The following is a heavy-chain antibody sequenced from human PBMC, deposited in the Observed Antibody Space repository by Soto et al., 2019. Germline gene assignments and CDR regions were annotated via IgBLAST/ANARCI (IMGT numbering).Heavy chain of an antibody. CDR2: INAVNGNT. J-gene: IGHJ6*03. CDR3: ASGYCSSTSCYADYYYYYMDV. Sequence: QVQLVQSGAEVKKPGASVKVSCKASGYTFTSYAMHWVRQAPGQRLEWMGWINAVNGNTKYSQKFQGRVTITRDTSASTAYMELSSLRSEDTAVYYCASGYCSSTSCYADYYYYYMDVWGKGTTVTVSS. V-gene: IGHV1-3*01. CDR1: GYTFTSYA. D-gene: IGHD2-2*03.